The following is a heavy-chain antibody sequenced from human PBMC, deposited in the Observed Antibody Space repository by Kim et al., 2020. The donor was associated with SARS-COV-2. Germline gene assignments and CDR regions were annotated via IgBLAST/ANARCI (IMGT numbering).Heavy chain of an antibody. CDR2: IYYSGRT. Sequence: SETLSLTCTVSGDSISSYYWSWIRQPPGKALEWIGFIYYSGRTNYNPYLKSRVTISVDTSKNQFSLKMSSVTAADTAVFYCARSVAQSYYYDSNGIYYNMDVWGQGTTVTVSS. CDR3: ARSVAQSYYYDSNGIYYNMDV. J-gene: IGHJ6*02. V-gene: IGHV4-59*13. D-gene: IGHD3-22*01. CDR1: GDSISSYY.